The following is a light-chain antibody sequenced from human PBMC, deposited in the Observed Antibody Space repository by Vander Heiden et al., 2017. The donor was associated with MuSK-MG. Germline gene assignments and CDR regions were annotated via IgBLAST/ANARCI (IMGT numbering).Light chain of an antibody. CDR1: QSVSSTY. J-gene: IGKJ2*01. Sequence: ETVLTQSSLTLSSSPGPTATLPCRASQSVSSTYSPWYQQKPGEAPRLLIYGASGRATGIPDRFGGSGSGTDFALTINGLEHEEFAVYYCQQDDSTAYTFGQGTKLXI. V-gene: IGKV3-20*01. CDR3: QQDDSTAYT. CDR2: GAS.